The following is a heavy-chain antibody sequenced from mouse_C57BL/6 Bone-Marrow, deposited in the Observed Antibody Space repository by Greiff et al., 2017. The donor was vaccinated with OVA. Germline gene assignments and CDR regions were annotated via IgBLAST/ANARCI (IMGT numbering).Heavy chain of an antibody. Sequence: EVQAVASGGGLVKPGGSLKLSCAASGFPFSSYAMSWVRQTPEKRLEWVATISDGGSYTYYPDNVKGRFTISRDNAKNNLYLQMSHLKSEDTAMYYCARGTIYDGYFAYWGQGTLVTVSA. CDR2: ISDGGSYT. CDR1: GFPFSSYA. V-gene: IGHV5-4*01. J-gene: IGHJ3*01. D-gene: IGHD2-3*01. CDR3: ARGTIYDGYFAY.